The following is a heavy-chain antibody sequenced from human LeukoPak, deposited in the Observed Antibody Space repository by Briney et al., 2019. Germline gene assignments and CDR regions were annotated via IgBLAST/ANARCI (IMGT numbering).Heavy chain of an antibody. J-gene: IGHJ5*02. V-gene: IGHV4-30-4*08. D-gene: IGHD3-3*01. CDR2: IYYSGST. CDR3: ARDQPAPYDFWSASHWFDP. Sequence: SETLSLTCTVSGGSISSGDYHWSWIRQPPGKGLEWIGYIYYSGSTYYNPSLKSRVTISVDTSKNQFSLKLSSVTAADTAVYYCARDQPAPYDFWSASHWFDPWGQGTLVTVSS. CDR1: GGSISSGDYH.